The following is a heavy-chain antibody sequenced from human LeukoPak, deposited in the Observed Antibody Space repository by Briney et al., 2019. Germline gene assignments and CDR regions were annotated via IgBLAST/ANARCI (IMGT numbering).Heavy chain of an antibody. CDR1: GFTFSSYE. V-gene: IGHV3-48*03. J-gene: IGHJ4*02. D-gene: IGHD3-10*01. CDR2: ISSSGSTI. Sequence: GGSLRLSCAASGFTFSSYEMNWVRQAPGKGLEWVSYISSSGSTIYYADSVKGRFTISRDNAKNSLYLQMNSLRAEDTAVYYCARDLWRVREKYPDYFDYWGQGTLVTVSS. CDR3: ARDLWRVREKYPDYFDY.